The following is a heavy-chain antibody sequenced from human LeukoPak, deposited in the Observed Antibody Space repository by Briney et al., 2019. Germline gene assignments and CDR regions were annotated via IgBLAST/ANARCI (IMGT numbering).Heavy chain of an antibody. D-gene: IGHD3-22*01. CDR1: SGSISNGGYY. CDR2: IYYSGST. Sequence: SETLSLTCTVSSGSISNGGYYWSWIRQHPGKGLEWIGYIYYSGSTYYTPSLTSRVTISVDTSKNQFSLKLYSVTAADTAVYYCASQIRYYYDSGGYPSFFDYWGQGTPVTVSS. CDR3: ASQIRYYYDSGGYPSFFDY. J-gene: IGHJ4*02. V-gene: IGHV4-31*03.